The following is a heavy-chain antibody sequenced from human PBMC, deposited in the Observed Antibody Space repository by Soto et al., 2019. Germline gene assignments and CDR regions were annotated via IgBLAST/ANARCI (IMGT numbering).Heavy chain of an antibody. J-gene: IGHJ4*02. V-gene: IGHV4-59*12. CDR1: GASISRYY. Sequence: PSETLSLTCTVSGASISRYYWSWIRQSPGKGLEWIGYLYNTGSTIYNPSLKSRVTISVDTSKNQFSLKVNSVTAADTAVYYCARGPPLGYWGQGTLVTVSS. CDR3: ARGPPLGY. CDR2: LYNTGST.